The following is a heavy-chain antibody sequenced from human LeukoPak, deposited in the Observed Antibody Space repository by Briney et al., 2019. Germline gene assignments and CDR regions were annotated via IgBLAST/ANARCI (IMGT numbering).Heavy chain of an antibody. D-gene: IGHD3-9*01. CDR2: INWNGGST. V-gene: IGHV3-20*04. CDR3: ARTYYDILTGYPPRGYFDY. CDR1: GFTFDDYG. Sequence: GGSQRLSCAASGFTFDDYGMSWVRQAPGKGLEWVSGINWNGGSTGYADSVKGRFTISRDNAKNSLYLQMNSLRAEDTALYYCARTYYDILTGYPPRGYFDYWGQGTLVTVSS. J-gene: IGHJ4*02.